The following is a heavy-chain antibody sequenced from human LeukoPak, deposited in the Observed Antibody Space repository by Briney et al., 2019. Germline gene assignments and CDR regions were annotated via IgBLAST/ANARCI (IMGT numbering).Heavy chain of an antibody. Sequence: SETLSLTCTVSGGSITSTTSSWGWIRQPPGKGLEWIGTIYYSGGTYYNPSLNSRVTISLDTSKNQFSLSLRFVTAADTAVYFCARYASGSSAFDSWGQGTLVTVSS. CDR1: GGSITSTTSS. CDR3: ARYASGSSAFDS. CDR2: IYYSGGT. J-gene: IGHJ4*02. V-gene: IGHV4-39*01. D-gene: IGHD3-10*01.